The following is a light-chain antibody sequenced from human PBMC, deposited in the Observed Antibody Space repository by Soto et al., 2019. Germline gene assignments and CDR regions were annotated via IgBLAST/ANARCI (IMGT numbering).Light chain of an antibody. CDR2: DAS. Sequence: DLQLTQSPSFLSPSVGESVTITCRASRVISTSLAWYQVKPGKAPKLLIYDASTLESGVQSRFSATVSGTEFTLTISSLQTDDFSTYYCQQYHSYWTFGQGTKVDIK. CDR3: QQYHSYWT. V-gene: IGKV1-9*01. J-gene: IGKJ1*01. CDR1: RVISTS.